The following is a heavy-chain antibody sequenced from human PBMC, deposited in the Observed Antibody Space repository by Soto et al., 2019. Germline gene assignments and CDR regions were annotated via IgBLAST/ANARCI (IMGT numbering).Heavy chain of an antibody. V-gene: IGHV5-51*01. Sequence: GESLKISCKGSGYSFTSYWIGWVRQMPGKGLEWMGIIYPGDSDTRYSPSFQGQVTISADKSISTAYLQWSSLKASDTAMYYCARLSCSVGSCYSFGSYFFDYWGQGTLVTVSS. CDR2: IYPGDSDT. D-gene: IGHD2-15*01. J-gene: IGHJ4*02. CDR1: GYSFTSYW. CDR3: ARLSCSVGSCYSFGSYFFDY.